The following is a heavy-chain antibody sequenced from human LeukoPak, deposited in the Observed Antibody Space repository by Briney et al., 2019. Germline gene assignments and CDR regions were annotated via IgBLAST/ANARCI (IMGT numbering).Heavy chain of an antibody. CDR1: GGSFSGYY. CDR2: INHSGST. CDR3: ARGPSTRRRYSSSWYAGGWFDP. D-gene: IGHD6-13*01. J-gene: IGHJ5*02. V-gene: IGHV4-34*01. Sequence: PSETLSLNCAVYGGSFSGYYWSWIRQPPGKGLEWIGEINHSGSTNYNPSLKSRVTISVDTSKNQFSLKLSSVTAADTAVYYCARGPSTRRRYSSSWYAGGWFDPWGQGTLVTVSS.